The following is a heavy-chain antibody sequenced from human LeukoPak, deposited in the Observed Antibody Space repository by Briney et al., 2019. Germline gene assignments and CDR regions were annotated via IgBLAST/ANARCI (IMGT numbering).Heavy chain of an antibody. CDR2: IGIDSGNT. Sequence: GGSLRLSCAASGFTFSDYSMSWVRQAPGKELEWISYIGIDSGNTNYADSVKGRFTISGDKAKNSLYLQMNSLRVEDTAVYYCARDYKYAFDNWGQGTLVTVSS. J-gene: IGHJ4*02. CDR1: GFTFSDYS. CDR3: ARDYKYAFDN. V-gene: IGHV3-11*06. D-gene: IGHD5-24*01.